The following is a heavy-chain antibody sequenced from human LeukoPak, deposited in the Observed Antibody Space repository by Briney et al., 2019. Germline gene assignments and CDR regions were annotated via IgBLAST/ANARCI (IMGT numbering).Heavy chain of an antibody. D-gene: IGHD2-21*02. CDR2: TYYSGST. J-gene: IGHJ5*02. Sequence: SETLSLTCTASGGSISPYYWSWIRQPPGKGLEWIGYTYYSGSTNYNPSLKSRVTISVDTSKNQFSLKLSSVTAADTAVYYCAVIRGDPWFDPWGQGTLVTVSS. CDR3: AVIRGDPWFDP. CDR1: GGSISPYY. V-gene: IGHV4-59*08.